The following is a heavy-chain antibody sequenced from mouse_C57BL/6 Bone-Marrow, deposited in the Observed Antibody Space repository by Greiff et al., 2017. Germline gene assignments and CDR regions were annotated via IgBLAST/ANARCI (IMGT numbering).Heavy chain of an antibody. CDR3: ARANWDVDY. J-gene: IGHJ2*01. Sequence: QVQLQQPGAELVKPGASVKLSCKASGYTFTSYWMQWVKQRPGQGLEWIGEIDPSDSYTNYNQKFKGKATLTVSTYSSTAYMQLSSLTSEDSAVYYCARANWDVDYWGQGTTLTVSS. D-gene: IGHD4-1*01. CDR2: IDPSDSYT. CDR1: GYTFTSYW. V-gene: IGHV1-50*01.